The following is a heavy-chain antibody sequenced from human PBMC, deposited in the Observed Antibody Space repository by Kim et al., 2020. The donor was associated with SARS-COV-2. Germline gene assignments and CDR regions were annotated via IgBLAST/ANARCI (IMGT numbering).Heavy chain of an antibody. CDR3: ARVPRVGHYDILTGQLGWFDP. V-gene: IGHV4-59*13. J-gene: IGHJ5*02. Sequence: SETLSLTCTVSGGSISSYYWSWIRQPPGKGLEWIGYIYYSGSTNYNPSLKSRVTISVDTSKNQFSLKLSSVTAADTAVYYCARVPRVGHYDILTGQLGWFDPWGQGTLVTVSS. D-gene: IGHD3-9*01. CDR2: IYYSGST. CDR1: GGSISSYY.